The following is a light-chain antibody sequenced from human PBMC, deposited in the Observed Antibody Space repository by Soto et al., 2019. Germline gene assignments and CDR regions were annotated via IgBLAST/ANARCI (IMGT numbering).Light chain of an antibody. Sequence: QSALTQPASVSGSPGQSITISCTGTSSDVGSYNLVSWYQQHPGKAPKLMIYEGSKRPSGVSNRFSGSKSGNTASLTNSVLQAEDEADYYCCSYAGSSTYVVFGGGTKLTVL. J-gene: IGLJ2*01. CDR1: SSDVGSYNL. CDR2: EGS. V-gene: IGLV2-23*01. CDR3: CSYAGSSTYVV.